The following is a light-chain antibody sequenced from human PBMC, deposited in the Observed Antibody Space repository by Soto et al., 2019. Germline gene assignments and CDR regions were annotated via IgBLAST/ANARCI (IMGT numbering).Light chain of an antibody. CDR3: QSFDTRLNSVV. CDR1: SSNIGAGYD. J-gene: IGLJ2*01. Sequence: QSMVTQPPSASGALGQRVTISCTGSSSNIGAGYDVHWYQQFPGRAPRLLIFGDNNRPSGVPDRFSGSKSGTSASLDISGLQADDEADYYCQSFDTRLNSVVFGGGTKLPS. V-gene: IGLV1-40*01. CDR2: GDN.